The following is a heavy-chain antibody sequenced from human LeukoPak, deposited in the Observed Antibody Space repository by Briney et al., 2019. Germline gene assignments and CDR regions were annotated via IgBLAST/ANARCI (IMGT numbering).Heavy chain of an antibody. J-gene: IGHJ4*02. CDR2: TANSGGST. CDR1: GFTFTTYA. D-gene: IGHD1/OR15-1a*01. V-gene: IGHV3-23*01. Sequence: GGSLRLSCAASGFTFTTYAMSWVRQAPGKGLEWVSTTANSGGSTYYADSVKGRFTISRDNSKDTLYLQMNSLRAEDMAVYYCAKSHSVEQRGYFDYWGQGTLVTVSS. CDR3: AKSHSVEQRGYFDY.